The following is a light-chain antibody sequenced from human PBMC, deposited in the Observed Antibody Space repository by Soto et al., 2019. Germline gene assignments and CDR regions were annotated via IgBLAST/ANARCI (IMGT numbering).Light chain of an antibody. V-gene: IGKV1-33*01. CDR2: DVS. CDR3: QQYDNYDIT. Sequence: DIQMTQSPASLSSSVPETSTITCQASQDINKFLNWYQQKPGKAPKLLIYDVSNLETGVPSRFSGSGSETHFTLTINSLQPEDIATYYCQQYDNYDITFGQGTRLEIK. CDR1: QDINKF. J-gene: IGKJ5*01.